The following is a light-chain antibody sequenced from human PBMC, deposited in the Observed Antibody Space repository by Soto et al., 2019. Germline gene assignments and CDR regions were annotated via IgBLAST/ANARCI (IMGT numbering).Light chain of an antibody. Sequence: EIVVTQSPATLSVSPGERATLSCRASQSVNTNFAWYQQKPGQAPRLLIYGASTRATGIPARFSGSGSGTEFTLTISSLQSEDLAVYYCQQYNNWPSWTFGQGT. CDR2: GAS. CDR3: QQYNNWPSWT. V-gene: IGKV3-15*01. J-gene: IGKJ1*01. CDR1: QSVNTN.